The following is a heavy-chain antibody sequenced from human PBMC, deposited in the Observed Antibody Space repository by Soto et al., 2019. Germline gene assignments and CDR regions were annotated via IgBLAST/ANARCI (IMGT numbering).Heavy chain of an antibody. CDR3: AKGISGYEFVRLDA. V-gene: IGHV3-23*01. J-gene: IGHJ6*04. CDR2: ISGSGDRT. CDR1: GFTFSSYG. D-gene: IGHD5-12*01. Sequence: EVQLLESGGGLVQPGGSLRLSCSASGFTFSSYGMSWVRQAPGKGLEWVSGISGSGDRTYYADSVKGRFTISRDNSKNTLYLQMNSLRAEDTALYYCAKGISGYEFVRLDAWGNGTTVTVSS.